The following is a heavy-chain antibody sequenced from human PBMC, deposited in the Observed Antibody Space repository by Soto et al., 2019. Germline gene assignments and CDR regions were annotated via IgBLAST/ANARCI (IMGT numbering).Heavy chain of an antibody. CDR1: GFTFSDYY. Sequence: PGGALRLSCAASGFTFSDYYMSWIRQAPGKGLEWVSYISSSGSTIYYADSVKGRFTISRDNAKNSLYLQMNSLRAEDTAVYYCARDCPLSRGLEQKQGPIRHGGNYYYYGMDVWGQGTTVTVSS. J-gene: IGHJ6*02. V-gene: IGHV3-11*01. D-gene: IGHD3-16*02. CDR2: ISSSGSTI. CDR3: ARDCPLSRGLEQKQGPIRHGGNYYYYGMDV.